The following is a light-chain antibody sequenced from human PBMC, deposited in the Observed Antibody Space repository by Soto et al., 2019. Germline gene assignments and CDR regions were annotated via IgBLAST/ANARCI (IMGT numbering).Light chain of an antibody. CDR3: QSYGSRLSGYV. Sequence: QSALTQPPSVSGAPGQRVTISCTGSSSNIGAGYEAHWYQQVPGTAPKLLSYENNNRPSGVPDRFSGSKSGTSASLAITGLQAEDEGEYYCQSYGSRLSGYVFGTGTELTVL. CDR2: ENN. J-gene: IGLJ1*01. CDR1: SSNIGAGYE. V-gene: IGLV1-40*01.